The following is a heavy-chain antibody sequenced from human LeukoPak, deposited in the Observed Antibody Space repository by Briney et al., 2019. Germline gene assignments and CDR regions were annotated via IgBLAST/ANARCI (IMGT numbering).Heavy chain of an antibody. V-gene: IGHV3-33*01. J-gene: IGHJ4*02. CDR2: IWYDGSNK. Sequence: GGSLRLSCAASGFTFSVYVMHSVRQAPGKGLEWVAVIWYDGSNKYYADSVKGRFTISRDNSKNTLYLQMNSLRAEDTAVYYCARAYCGGDCSPGSLGYWGQGTLVTVSS. D-gene: IGHD2-21*02. CDR3: ARAYCGGDCSPGSLGY. CDR1: GFTFSVYV.